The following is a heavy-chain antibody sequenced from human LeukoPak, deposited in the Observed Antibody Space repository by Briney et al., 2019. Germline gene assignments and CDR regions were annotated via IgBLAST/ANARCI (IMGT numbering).Heavy chain of an antibody. CDR3: VRDLGGRSGH. J-gene: IGHJ4*02. CDR2: TNEDGSTT. V-gene: IGHV3-74*01. Sequence: GGSLRLSCAASGFTFSSNWMHWVRQAPGKGLVWVSRTNEDGSTTNYADSVKGRSTIFRDNAKNTLYLQMNSLRAEDTAVYYCVRDLGGRSGHWGQGTLVTVSS. CDR1: GFTFSSNW. D-gene: IGHD1-26*01.